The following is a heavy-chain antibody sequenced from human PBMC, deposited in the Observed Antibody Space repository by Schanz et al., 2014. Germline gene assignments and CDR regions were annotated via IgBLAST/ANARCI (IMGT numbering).Heavy chain of an antibody. CDR1: GFTFITYT. J-gene: IGHJ4*02. D-gene: IGHD3-9*01. V-gene: IGHV3-23*04. CDR3: AKRNHDMQSLPLDY. Sequence: EVQLVESGGGVVQPGGSLRLSCATSGFTFITYTMNWVRQTPGKGLEWVSAITGSGATYYADSVKGRFTISRDNSKNTLYLQMNSLSAEDTAVYYCAKRNHDMQSLPLDYWGQGTLVIVSS. CDR2: ITGSGAT.